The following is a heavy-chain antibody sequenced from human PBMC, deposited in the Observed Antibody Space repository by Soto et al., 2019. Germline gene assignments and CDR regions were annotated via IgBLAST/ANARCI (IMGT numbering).Heavy chain of an antibody. J-gene: IGHJ4*02. Sequence: QITLKESGPPLVKPTQTLTLTCTFSGFSLSTEGVAVGWIRQPPGKALEWLSVIYWDDDQRSSTSLRSRLTITKDTSKNHVALTMTNMDPLYTATYYCAHRDRASGGLFDYWGQGILVTVSS. V-gene: IGHV2-5*02. CDR3: AHRDRASGGLFDY. CDR2: IYWDDDQ. CDR1: GFSLSTEGVA. D-gene: IGHD3-10*01.